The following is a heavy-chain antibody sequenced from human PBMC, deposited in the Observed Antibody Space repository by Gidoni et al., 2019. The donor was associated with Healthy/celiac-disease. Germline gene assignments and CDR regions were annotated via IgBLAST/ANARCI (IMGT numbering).Heavy chain of an antibody. CDR2: IYYSGST. J-gene: IGHJ4*02. D-gene: IGHD6-6*01. CDR3: AREGRLAARGVDY. Sequence: QVQLQESCPGLVQPSHTVSLTCTVSCGSISSGDYYWGWICHPQGKVLEWIGYIYYSGSTYYNPSLKRGVTIAVDTSKTQYPLRLSSVTAADAAVYYWAREGRLAARGVDYWGQGTLVTVSS. V-gene: IGHV4-30-4*01. CDR1: CGSISSGDYY.